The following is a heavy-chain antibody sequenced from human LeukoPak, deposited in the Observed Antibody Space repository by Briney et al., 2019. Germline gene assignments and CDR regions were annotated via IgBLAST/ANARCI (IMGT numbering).Heavy chain of an antibody. V-gene: IGHV3-23*01. CDR3: ARTIVVVAFDY. J-gene: IGHJ4*02. CDR1: GFTFSNYA. D-gene: IGHD2-21*01. Sequence: GGSLRLSCAASGFTFSNYAMSWVRQAPGKGLEWVSTFSFNGVTTYYADSAKGRFTISRDNSKNTVYLQMNSLRAEDTAVYYCARTIVVVAFDYWGQGTLVTVSS. CDR2: FSFNGVTT.